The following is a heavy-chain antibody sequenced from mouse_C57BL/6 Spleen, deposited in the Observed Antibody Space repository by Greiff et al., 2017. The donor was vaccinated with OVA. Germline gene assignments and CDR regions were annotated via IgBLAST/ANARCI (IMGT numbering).Heavy chain of an antibody. CDR2: IRNKANGYTT. D-gene: IGHD2-10*01. CDR1: GFPFTDYY. Sequence: EVKLEESGGGLVQPGGSLSLSCAASGFPFTDYYMSWVRQPPGKALEWLGFIRNKANGYTTEYSASVKGRFTISRDNSHSILYLQMNALRAEDSATYYCARYPYYALYAMDYWGQGTSVTVSS. J-gene: IGHJ4*01. V-gene: IGHV7-3*01. CDR3: ARYPYYALYAMDY.